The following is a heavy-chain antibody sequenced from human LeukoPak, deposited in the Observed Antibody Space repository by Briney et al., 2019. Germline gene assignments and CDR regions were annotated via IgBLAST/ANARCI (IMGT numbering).Heavy chain of an antibody. CDR2: FDPEDAET. D-gene: IGHD3-10*01. CDR1: GYTLTELS. CDR3: ATENASGSYFDY. V-gene: IGHV1-24*01. J-gene: IGHJ4*02. Sequence: ASVKVSCKVSGYTLTELSIHWVRQAPGKGLEWMGGFDPEDAETIYAQKFQGGVTMTEDTSTDPAYMELSSLRSEDTAVYYCATENASGSYFDYWGPGTPFTVTS.